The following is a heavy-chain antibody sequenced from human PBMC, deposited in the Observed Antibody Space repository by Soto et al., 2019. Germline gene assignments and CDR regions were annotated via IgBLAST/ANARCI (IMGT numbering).Heavy chain of an antibody. D-gene: IGHD3-22*01. CDR3: ARGTPDYYDSSGYYRFDY. CDR2: IYPGDSDT. V-gene: IGHV5-51*01. Sequence: GESLKISCKGSGYSFTSYWIGWVRQMPGKGLEWMGIIYPGDSDTRYSPSFQGQVTISADKSISTAYLQWSSLKASDTAMYYCARGTPDYYDSSGYYRFDYWGQGTLVTVS. J-gene: IGHJ4*02. CDR1: GYSFTSYW.